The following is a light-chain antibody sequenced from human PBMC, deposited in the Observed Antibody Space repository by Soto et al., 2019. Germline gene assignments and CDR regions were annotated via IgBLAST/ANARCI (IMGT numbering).Light chain of an antibody. CDR3: QQRSNWPLLT. V-gene: IGKV3-11*01. Sequence: EIVLTQSPATLSLSPGERATLSCRASQSVSSYLAWYQQKPGQXXXXXIXXXXNRATGIKDRFSGSGSGTDFTLTISSLEPEDFAVYYCQQRSNWPLLTFGGGPKVDI. J-gene: IGKJ4*01. CDR2: XXX. CDR1: QSVSSY.